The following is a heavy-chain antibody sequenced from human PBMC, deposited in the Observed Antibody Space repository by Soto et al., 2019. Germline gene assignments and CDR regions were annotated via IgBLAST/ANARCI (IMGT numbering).Heavy chain of an antibody. D-gene: IGHD5-12*01. CDR2: INHSGST. V-gene: IGHV4-34*01. CDR3: ARDSIVATKSYYYYGMDV. Sequence: SETLSLTCAVYGGSFIGYYCSFSRHPPCKWLEWIGEINHSGSTNYNPSLKSRVTISVDTSKNQFSLKLSSVTAADTAVYYCARDSIVATKSYYYYGMDVWGQGTTVTVSS. CDR1: GGSFIGYY. J-gene: IGHJ6*02.